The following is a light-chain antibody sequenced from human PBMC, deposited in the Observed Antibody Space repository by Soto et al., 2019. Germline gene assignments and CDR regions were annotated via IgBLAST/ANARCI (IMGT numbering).Light chain of an antibody. CDR2: ATS. V-gene: IGKV1-39*01. CDR3: QQSYSNPFT. J-gene: IGKJ3*01. Sequence: DIQMTQSPSSLSASVGDRVTITCRASQSITSYLNWYQQKPGTAPKLLIYATSNLQSGVPSRFSGSGSGTDFTLTISSLQPEDFATYYCQQSYSNPFTFGPGTKVDI. CDR1: QSITSY.